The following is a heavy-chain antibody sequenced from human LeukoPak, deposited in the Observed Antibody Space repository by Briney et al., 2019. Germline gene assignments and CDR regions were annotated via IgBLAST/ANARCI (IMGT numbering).Heavy chain of an antibody. J-gene: IGHJ4*02. CDR1: GGTFSSYA. Sequence: SVKVSCKASGGTFSSYAISWVRQAPGQGLEWMGRIIPILGIANYAQKFQGRVTITADKSTSTAYMELNSLRAEDTAVYYCAKDYYDSSGYYNGNYWGQGTLVTVSS. V-gene: IGHV1-69*04. CDR3: AKDYYDSSGYYNGNY. D-gene: IGHD3-22*01. CDR2: IIPILGIA.